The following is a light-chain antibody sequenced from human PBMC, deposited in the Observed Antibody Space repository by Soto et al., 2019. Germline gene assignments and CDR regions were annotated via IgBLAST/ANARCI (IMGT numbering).Light chain of an antibody. CDR2: DTS. V-gene: IGKV1-33*01. Sequence: DIQMTQSPSSLSASVGNRVTITCQASQDISNSLNWFQQKPGKAPKLLIYDTSNLETGVPSRFSGSGSGTDFSFTISSLQPEDIATYYCQQYDNLPYTFGQGTNLESK. CDR1: QDISNS. J-gene: IGKJ2*01. CDR3: QQYDNLPYT.